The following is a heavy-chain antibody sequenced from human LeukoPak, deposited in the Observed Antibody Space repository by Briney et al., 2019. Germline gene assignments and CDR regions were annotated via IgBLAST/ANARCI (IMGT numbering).Heavy chain of an antibody. D-gene: IGHD2-15*01. V-gene: IGHV1-2*02. CDR1: GYTFTGYY. J-gene: IGHJ4*02. CDR3: ARRYCSGGTCHSDY. CDR2: INPNSGGT. Sequence: ASVKVSCTASGYTFTGYYMHWVRQAPGQGLEWMGWINPNSGGTIFAQTFQGRVTMTRDTSISTAYMELNSLKSDDTAMYYCARRYCSGGTCHSDYWGQGTLVTVSS.